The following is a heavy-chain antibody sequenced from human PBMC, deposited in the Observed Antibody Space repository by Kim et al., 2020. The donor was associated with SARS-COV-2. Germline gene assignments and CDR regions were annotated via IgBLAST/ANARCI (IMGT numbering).Heavy chain of an antibody. J-gene: IGHJ4*02. Sequence: GGSLRLSCAASGFTFSSYFLTWVRQPPGKGLEWVADIDHDGSHKYYGDSVKGRFTVSRDNAKNSLYLQMNSLRADDTAVYYCARTTSSWGTYWGQGNLVT. D-gene: IGHD3-16*01. V-gene: IGHV3-7*01. CDR2: IDHDGSHK. CDR1: GFTFSSYF. CDR3: ARTTSSWGTY.